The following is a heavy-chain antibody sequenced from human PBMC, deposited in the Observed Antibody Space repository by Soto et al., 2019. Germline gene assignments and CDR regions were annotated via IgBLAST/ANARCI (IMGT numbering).Heavy chain of an antibody. CDR1: GYTFTGYY. J-gene: IGHJ6*02. Sequence: QVQLVQSGAEVKKPGASVKVSCKASGYTFTGYYMXXXXXXXXXXXXXXGWINPNSGGTNYAQKFQGRVTMTRDTSISTXXXXXXXXXXXXXXXXXXXXXXXXXXXXXXXXDXWGQGTTVTVSS. CDR2: INPNSGGT. V-gene: IGHV1-2*02. CDR3: XXXXXXXXXXXXXXDX.